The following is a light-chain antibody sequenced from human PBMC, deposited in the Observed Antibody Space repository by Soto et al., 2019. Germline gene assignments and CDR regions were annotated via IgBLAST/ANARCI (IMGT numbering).Light chain of an antibody. CDR1: SSNIGSNT. J-gene: IGLJ1*01. Sequence: QSVLTQPPSASGTPGQRVTISCSGSSSNIGSNTVNWYQQLPGTTPKLLIYSNNQRPSGVPDRFSGSKSGTSASLAISGLQSLDEADYYCAAWDDSLSGYVFGTGTKLTVL. V-gene: IGLV1-44*01. CDR2: SNN. CDR3: AAWDDSLSGYV.